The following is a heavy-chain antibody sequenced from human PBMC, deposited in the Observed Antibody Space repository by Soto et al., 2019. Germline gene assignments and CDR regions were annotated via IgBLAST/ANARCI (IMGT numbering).Heavy chain of an antibody. CDR1: GYTLTELS. J-gene: IGHJ6*02. CDR2: FDPEDGET. V-gene: IGHV1-24*01. Sequence: ASVKVSCKVSGYTLTELSMHWVRRAPGKGLEWMGGFDPEDGETIYAQKFQGRVTMTEDTSTDTAYMELSSLRSEDTAVYYCATDLPTVVIPAAHFHGMHVWGQGTTVTVSS. D-gene: IGHD2-2*01. CDR3: ATDLPTVVIPAAHFHGMHV.